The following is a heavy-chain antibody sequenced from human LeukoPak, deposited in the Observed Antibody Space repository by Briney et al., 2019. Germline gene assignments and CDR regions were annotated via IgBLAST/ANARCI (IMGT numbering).Heavy chain of an antibody. CDR1: GGSISSGNYY. CDR2: MYTNGST. Sequence: SETLSLTCTVSGGSISSGNYYWSWIRQPPGKGLEWIGRMYTNGSTNYNPSLKSRLTISVDTSKNLFSLRLSSLTASDTAVYYCARSDSLGDIGYYYYMDVWGKGTTVTISS. J-gene: IGHJ6*03. CDR3: ARSDSLGDIGYYYYMDV. D-gene: IGHD2-15*01. V-gene: IGHV4-61*02.